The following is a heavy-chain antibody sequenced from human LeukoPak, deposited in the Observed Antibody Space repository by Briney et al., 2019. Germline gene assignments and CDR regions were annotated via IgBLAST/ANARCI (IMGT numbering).Heavy chain of an antibody. CDR3: ARDPALAARGDY. Sequence: GGSLRLSCAASGFTFSSYSMNWVRQAPGKGLEWVSSISSSSTYTYYADSVKGRFTMSRDNAKNSLYLQMNSLRAEDTAVYYCARDPALAARGDYWGQGTLVTVSS. CDR2: ISSSSTYT. D-gene: IGHD6-6*01. CDR1: GFTFSSYS. J-gene: IGHJ4*02. V-gene: IGHV3-21*01.